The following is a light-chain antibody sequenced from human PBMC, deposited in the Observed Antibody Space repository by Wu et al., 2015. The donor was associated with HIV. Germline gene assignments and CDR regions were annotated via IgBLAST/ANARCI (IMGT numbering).Light chain of an antibody. CDR1: QSVSSSY. CDR3: QRFGRSPLFT. V-gene: IGKV3-20*01. CDR2: GAS. J-gene: IGKJ3*01. Sequence: EIVLTQSPGTLSLSPGERATLSCRASQSVSSSYLAWYQQKPGQAPRLLIYGASSRATGIPDRFSGSGSGTDFTLTISRLEPEDSAVYYCQRFGRSPLFTFGPRT.